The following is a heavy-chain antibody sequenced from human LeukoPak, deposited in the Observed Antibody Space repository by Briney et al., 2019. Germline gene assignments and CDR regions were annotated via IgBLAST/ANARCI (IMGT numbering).Heavy chain of an antibody. CDR1: GFTFSSYS. V-gene: IGHV3-48*04. CDR2: ISVSSRNVI. Sequence: GGSLRLSCAASGFTFSSYSMNWVRQTPGKGLEWLSYISVSSRNVIDYADSVKGRFTISRDDAKNSLYLQMNSLRAEDTAVYFCARDFGPRLYAFDVWGQGTMITVSS. CDR3: ARDFGPRLYAFDV. D-gene: IGHD3-16*01. J-gene: IGHJ3*01.